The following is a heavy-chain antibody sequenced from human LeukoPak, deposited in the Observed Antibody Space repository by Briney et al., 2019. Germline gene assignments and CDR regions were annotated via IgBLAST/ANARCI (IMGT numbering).Heavy chain of an antibody. CDR2: ISYSEST. D-gene: IGHD1-26*01. V-gene: IGHV4-39*01. Sequence: SETLSLTCTVSVGSISSSSYYWGWTRHPPGKGREGIGSISYSESTYYNPSLKSRVTISVDTSKNQSSLKLSSVTAADTAVYYCATVSQVLQVVGNHGAFDIWGQGTMVTVSS. J-gene: IGHJ3*02. CDR3: ATVSQVLQVVGNHGAFDI. CDR1: VGSISSSSYY.